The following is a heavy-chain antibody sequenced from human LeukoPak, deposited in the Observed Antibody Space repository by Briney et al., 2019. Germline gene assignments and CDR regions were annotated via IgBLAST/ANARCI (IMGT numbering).Heavy chain of an antibody. J-gene: IGHJ4*02. V-gene: IGHV6-1*01. Sequence: SQTLSLTCAISGDSVSTNSAGWHWIRQSPSRGLEWLGKTYYKSKWYTDYAVSVKSRITVNPDTSKNLFSLHLNSVTPEDTAVYYCARSSSYTFDYWGQGTLVTVPS. CDR3: ARSSSYTFDY. CDR2: TYYKSKWYT. CDR1: GDSVSTNSAG. D-gene: IGHD5-18*01.